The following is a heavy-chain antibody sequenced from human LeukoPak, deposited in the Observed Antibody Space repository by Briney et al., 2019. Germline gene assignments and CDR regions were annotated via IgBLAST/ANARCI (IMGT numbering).Heavy chain of an antibody. V-gene: IGHV1-24*01. CDR2: FDPEDGET. CDR1: GYTLTELS. D-gene: IGHD3-10*01. CDR3: ATVGLLCQEAFDI. Sequence: ASVKVSCKVSGYTLTELSMHWVLQAPGKGLEWMRGFDPEDGETIYAQKFQGRVTMTEDTSTDTAYMQLSSLRSEDTDVYYCATVGLLCQEAFDIWGQGTMVTVSS. J-gene: IGHJ3*02.